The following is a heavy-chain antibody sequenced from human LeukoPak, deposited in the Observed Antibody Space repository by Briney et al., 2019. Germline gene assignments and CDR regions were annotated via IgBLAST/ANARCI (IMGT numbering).Heavy chain of an antibody. CDR3: ARDSHLYYDFWSGYNFDS. Sequence: SGGSLRLSCGASGFTFSSYPLHWVRQAPGKGLEWVAVVSYDGSIKYYADTVKGRFTISRDNSKNTLYLQMNSLRAEDTAVYYCARDSHLYYDFWSGYNFDSWGQGTLVTVSS. CDR1: GFTFSSYP. V-gene: IGHV3-30*04. J-gene: IGHJ4*02. D-gene: IGHD3-3*01. CDR2: VSYDGSIK.